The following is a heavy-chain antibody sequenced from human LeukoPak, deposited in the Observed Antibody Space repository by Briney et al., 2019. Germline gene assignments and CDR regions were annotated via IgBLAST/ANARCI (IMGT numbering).Heavy chain of an antibody. D-gene: IGHD6-13*01. J-gene: IGHJ2*01. CDR2: IYYSGST. V-gene: IGHV4-59*08. Sequence: SETLSLTCTVSGGSISSYYWSWIRQPPGKGLEWIGYIYYSGSTDYNPSLKSRVTISVDTSKNQFSLKLNTVTAADTAVYYCARLTPSDSSSWYWYFGLWGRGTLVTVSS. CDR3: ARLTPSDSSSWYWYFGL. CDR1: GGSISSYY.